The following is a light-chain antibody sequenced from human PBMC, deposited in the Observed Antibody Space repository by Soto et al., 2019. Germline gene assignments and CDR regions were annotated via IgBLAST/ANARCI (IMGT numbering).Light chain of an antibody. CDR2: AAS. Sequence: TQMTEAPSSLSGAAVDSRTITWRASRDIGSDLSWYQQKPGKAPTLLIYAASNLQSGVPSRFRGSRSGTEFTLTVSSLQPEDFATYYCLQDHDDSWTFGQGTKVDIK. J-gene: IGKJ1*01. V-gene: IGKV1-6*01. CDR3: LQDHDDSWT. CDR1: RDIGSD.